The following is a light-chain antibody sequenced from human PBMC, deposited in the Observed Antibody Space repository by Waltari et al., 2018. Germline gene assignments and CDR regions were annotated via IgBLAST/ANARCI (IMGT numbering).Light chain of an antibody. V-gene: IGKV3D-15*01. CDR2: DTS. CDR3: QQYENLIT. Sequence: LVMTQSPATLSVSPGERVALSCRASQSVSTNFAWYQQRPGQAPRLLIYDTSTRATGIPARFSGSGSGTEFTLTISSLQSEDSGIYYCQQYENLITFGQGTRLEMK. CDR1: QSVSTN. J-gene: IGKJ5*01.